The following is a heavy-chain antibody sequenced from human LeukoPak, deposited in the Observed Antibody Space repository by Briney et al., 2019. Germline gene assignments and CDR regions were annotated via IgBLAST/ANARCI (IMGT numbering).Heavy chain of an antibody. CDR2: LYYSGST. Sequence: SETLSLTCTVSGGSISNSSYYWGWIRQPPGKGLEWIGSLYYSGSTSYNPSLKSRLTISLDTSKNQFSLKLSSVTAADTAVYYCARGGHCSSTSCYLYMYYYYYYMDVWGKGTTVTVSS. CDR1: GGSISNSSYY. CDR3: ARGGHCSSTSCYLYMYYYYYYMDV. V-gene: IGHV4-39*07. D-gene: IGHD2-2*01. J-gene: IGHJ6*03.